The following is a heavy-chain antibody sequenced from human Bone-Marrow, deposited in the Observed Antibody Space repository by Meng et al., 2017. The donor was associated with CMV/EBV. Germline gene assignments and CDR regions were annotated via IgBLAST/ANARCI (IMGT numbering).Heavy chain of an antibody. J-gene: IGHJ4*02. CDR3: ARAAPFSGSYWVDY. CDR2: IYHSGST. Sequence: SETLSLTCTVSGYSISSGYYWGWIRQPPGKGLEWIGSIYHSGSTYYNPSLKSRVTISVDTSKNQFSLKLSSVTAADTAVYYCARAAPFSGSYWVDYWGQGTLATVSS. D-gene: IGHD1-26*01. CDR1: GYSISSGYY. V-gene: IGHV4-38-2*02.